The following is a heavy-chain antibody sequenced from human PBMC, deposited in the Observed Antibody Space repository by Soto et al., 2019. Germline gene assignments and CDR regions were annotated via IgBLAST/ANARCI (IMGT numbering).Heavy chain of an antibody. CDR2: IIPIFGTA. Sequence: ASVKVSCKASGGTFSSYAISWVRQAPGQGLEWMGGIIPIFGTANYAQKFQGRVTITADESTSTAYMELSSLRSEDSAVYYCARHPGGRGYYYGMDVWGQGTTVTVSS. CDR1: GGTFSSYA. V-gene: IGHV1-69*13. J-gene: IGHJ6*02. CDR3: ARHPGGRGYYYGMDV. D-gene: IGHD2-15*01.